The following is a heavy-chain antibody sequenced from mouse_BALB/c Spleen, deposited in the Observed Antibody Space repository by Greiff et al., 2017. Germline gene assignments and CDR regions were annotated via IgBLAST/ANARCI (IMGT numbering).Heavy chain of an antibody. CDR3: ARDAHYYGSSWFAY. Sequence: EVQLVESGGGLVQPGGSLRLSCATSGFTFTDYYMSWVRQPPGKALEWLGFIRNKANGYTTEYSASVKGRFTISRDNSQSILYLQMNTLRAEDSATYYCARDAHYYGSSWFAYWGQGTLVTVSA. J-gene: IGHJ3*01. D-gene: IGHD1-1*01. V-gene: IGHV7-3*02. CDR1: GFTFTDYY. CDR2: IRNKANGYTT.